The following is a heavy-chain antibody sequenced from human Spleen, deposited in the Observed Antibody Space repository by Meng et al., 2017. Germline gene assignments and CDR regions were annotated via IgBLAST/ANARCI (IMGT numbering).Heavy chain of an antibody. Sequence: NPWSSVTVSFKAAGCFSSKHVTGWVRQAAGQGLDWLGGINGVFVTRDFAQEFQDRVTITTDETTTTVYMELTGLTPEDTALYYCARKAGNCVSSSCYSLDYWGQGTLVTVSS. CDR1: GCFSSKHV. D-gene: IGHD2-15*01. CDR2: INGVFVTR. J-gene: IGHJ4*02. CDR3: ARKAGNCVSSSCYSLDY. V-gene: IGHV1-69*05.